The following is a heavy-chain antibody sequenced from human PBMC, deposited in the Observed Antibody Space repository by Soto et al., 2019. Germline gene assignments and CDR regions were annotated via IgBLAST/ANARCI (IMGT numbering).Heavy chain of an antibody. D-gene: IGHD3-22*01. CDR2: IDPSDSQT. CDR1: GYSFAGYW. J-gene: IGHJ4*02. CDR3: ARQIYDSDTGPNFQYYFDS. V-gene: IGHV5-10-1*01. Sequence: PGDALNISCKVSGYSFAGYWITWVRQKPGKGLEWMGRIDPSDSQTYYSPSFRGHVTISVTKSITTVFLQWSSLRASDTAMYYCARQIYDSDTGPNFQYYFDSWGQGTPVTVSS.